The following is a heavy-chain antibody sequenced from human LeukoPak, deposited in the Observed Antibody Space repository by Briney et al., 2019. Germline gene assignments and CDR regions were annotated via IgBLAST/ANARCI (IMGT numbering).Heavy chain of an antibody. Sequence: GASVKVSCKASGYTFTSYDINWVRQATGQGLEWMGWMNPNSGNTGYAQKFQGRVAMTRNTSISTAYMELSSLRSEDTAVYYCASTYDSSGYYFDYWGQGTLVTVSS. CDR2: MNPNSGNT. V-gene: IGHV1-8*01. J-gene: IGHJ4*02. D-gene: IGHD3-22*01. CDR3: ASTYDSSGYYFDY. CDR1: GYTFTSYD.